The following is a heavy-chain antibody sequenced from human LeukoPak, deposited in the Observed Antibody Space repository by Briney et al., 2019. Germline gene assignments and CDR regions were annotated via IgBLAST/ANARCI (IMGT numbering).Heavy chain of an antibody. J-gene: IGHJ6*02. D-gene: IGHD5-18*01. CDR2: IIPIFGIA. V-gene: IGHV1-69*04. CDR3: AGEITAMNYYYYGMDV. Sequence: ASVKVSCKASGGTFSSYAISWVRQAPGQGLEWMGRIIPIFGIANYAQKFQGRVTITADKSTSTAYMELSSLRSEDTAVYYCAGEITAMNYYYYGMDVWGQGTTVTVSS. CDR1: GGTFSSYA.